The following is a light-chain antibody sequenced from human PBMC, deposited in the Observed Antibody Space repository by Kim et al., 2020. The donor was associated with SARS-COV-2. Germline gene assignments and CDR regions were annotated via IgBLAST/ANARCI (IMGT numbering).Light chain of an antibody. V-gene: IGLV3-1*01. CDR2: QDS. CDR1: KLGDKY. Sequence: PGQTASITCAGDKLGDKYACWYQQKPGQSPVQVIYQDSKRPSGIPERFSGSNSGNTATLTISGTQAMDEADYYCQAWDSSTAIFGGGTQLTVL. J-gene: IGLJ2*01. CDR3: QAWDSSTAI.